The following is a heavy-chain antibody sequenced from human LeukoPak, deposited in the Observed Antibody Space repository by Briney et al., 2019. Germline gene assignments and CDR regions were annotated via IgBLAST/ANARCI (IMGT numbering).Heavy chain of an antibody. CDR1: GFTFSSYD. CDR3: ARDGAVAGLYYFDN. V-gene: IGHV3-48*03. D-gene: IGHD6-19*01. J-gene: IGHJ4*02. Sequence: GVMRFSCAAAGFTFSSYDMNWVRQAPGKGLEWVSYISSSDSTIYYADSVKGRFTISRDNAKNLLYLQMNSLRAEDTAVYYCARDGAVAGLYYFDNWGQGTLVTVSS. CDR2: ISSSDSTI.